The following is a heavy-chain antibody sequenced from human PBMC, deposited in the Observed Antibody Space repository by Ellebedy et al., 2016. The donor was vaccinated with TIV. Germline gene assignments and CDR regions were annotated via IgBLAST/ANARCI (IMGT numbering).Heavy chain of an antibody. Sequence: PGGSLRLSCAASGFTFSAYSLIWVRQAPGKGLEWVASISSGSTYIYYAASVMGRFTISRDNAKNSLYLKMNSLRADDTAVYYCVRDGAYCDGDCYSGWFDPWGQGTLVTVSS. D-gene: IGHD2-21*02. CDR3: VRDGAYCDGDCYSGWFDP. J-gene: IGHJ5*02. V-gene: IGHV3-21*01. CDR1: GFTFSAYS. CDR2: ISSGSTYI.